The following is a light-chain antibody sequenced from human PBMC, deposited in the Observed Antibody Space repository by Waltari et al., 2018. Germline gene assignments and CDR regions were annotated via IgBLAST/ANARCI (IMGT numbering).Light chain of an antibody. Sequence: DIQMTQSPSSLSASVGDRVTITCRASQSISSLLNWYQQKPGKAPQVLISAASKLQSGVPSRFSGNGSGTDFTLTVSSLQPEDFATYYCQHSHTIPITFGGGTKVDIK. J-gene: IGKJ4*01. CDR3: QHSHTIPIT. CDR2: AAS. CDR1: QSISSL. V-gene: IGKV1-39*01.